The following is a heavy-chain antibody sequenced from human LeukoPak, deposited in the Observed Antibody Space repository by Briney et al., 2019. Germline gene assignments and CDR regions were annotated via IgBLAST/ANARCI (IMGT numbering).Heavy chain of an antibody. J-gene: IGHJ3*02. D-gene: IGHD1-7*01. Sequence: GGSLRLSCAASGFTFSTYAMSWVRQAPGKGLEWVSAISGSGGSTYYADSVKGRFTISRDNSKNTLDLQMNSLRAEDTAVYYCARPKNRENYWRAFDIWGQGTMVTVSS. CDR1: GFTFSTYA. V-gene: IGHV3-23*01. CDR2: ISGSGGST. CDR3: ARPKNRENYWRAFDI.